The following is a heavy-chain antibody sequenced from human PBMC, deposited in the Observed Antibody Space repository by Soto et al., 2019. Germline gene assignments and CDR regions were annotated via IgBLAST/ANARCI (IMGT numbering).Heavy chain of an antibody. D-gene: IGHD3-10*01. CDR2: IYYSGST. Sequence: PSETLSLTCTVSGGSISSGGYYWSWIRQHPGKGLEWIGYIYYSGSTYYNPSLKSRVTISVDTSKNQFSLKLSSVTAADTAVYYCARDGFVVRGVIPYGMDVWGQGTTVTVSS. CDR3: ARDGFVVRGVIPYGMDV. J-gene: IGHJ6*02. CDR1: GGSISSGGYY. V-gene: IGHV4-31*03.